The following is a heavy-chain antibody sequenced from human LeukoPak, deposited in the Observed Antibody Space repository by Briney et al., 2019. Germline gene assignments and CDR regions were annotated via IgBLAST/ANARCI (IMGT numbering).Heavy chain of an antibody. J-gene: IGHJ4*02. Sequence: SETLSLTCTVSGGSISSSSYYWGWIRQPPGKGLEWIGSIYYSGSTYYNPSLKSRVTISVDTSKNQFSLKLSSVTAADTAVYYCARDSPPGDWGQGTLVTVSS. V-gene: IGHV4-39*02. CDR1: GGSISSSSYY. CDR2: IYYSGST. CDR3: ARDSPPGD.